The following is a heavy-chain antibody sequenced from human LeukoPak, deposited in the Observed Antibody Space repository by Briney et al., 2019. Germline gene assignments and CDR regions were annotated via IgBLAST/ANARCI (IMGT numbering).Heavy chain of an antibody. J-gene: IGHJ6*02. Sequence: SVKVSCKASGGTFSSYAISWVRQAPGQGLEWMGRIIPILGIANYAQKFQGRVTITADKSTSTAYMELSSLRSEDTAMYYCARDQQDCSSTSCYYYYGMDVWGQGTTVTVSS. CDR2: IIPILGIA. V-gene: IGHV1-69*04. D-gene: IGHD2-2*01. CDR3: ARDQQDCSSTSCYYYYGMDV. CDR1: GGTFSSYA.